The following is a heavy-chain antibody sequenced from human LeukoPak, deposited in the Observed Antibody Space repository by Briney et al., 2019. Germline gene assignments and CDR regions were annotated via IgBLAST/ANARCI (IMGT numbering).Heavy chain of an antibody. D-gene: IGHD5-12*01. CDR3: VSRYSNNN. CDR1: GYTFTAYY. V-gene: IGHV1-2*02. CDR2: INPNSGST. Sequence: ASVTVSCKASGYTFTAYYMHWVRQAPGQGLEWMGWINPNSGSTNYAQKFQGRVTMTRDTSISTAYMELRRLTADDTAVYYCVSRYSNNNWGQGTLVTVSS. J-gene: IGHJ4*02.